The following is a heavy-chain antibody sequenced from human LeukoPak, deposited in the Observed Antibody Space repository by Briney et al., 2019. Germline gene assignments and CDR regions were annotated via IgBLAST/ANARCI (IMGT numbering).Heavy chain of an antibody. V-gene: IGHV4-38-2*02. J-gene: IGHJ4*02. Sequence: SETLSLTCTVSGYSISSGYYWGWIRQPPGKGLEWIGSIYYSGYAHYNPSLRSRLTISVDTSKSQFSLKVRSVTAADTAIFYCVRVHPYFDYWGQGTLVTVSS. CDR2: IYYSGYA. CDR1: GYSISSGYY. CDR3: VRVHPYFDY.